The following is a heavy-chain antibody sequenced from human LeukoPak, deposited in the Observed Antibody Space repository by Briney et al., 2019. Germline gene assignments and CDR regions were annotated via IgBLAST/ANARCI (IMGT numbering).Heavy chain of an antibody. V-gene: IGHV3-74*01. CDR2: INSDGSST. CDR3: ARPLGSGSPGYYGMDV. D-gene: IGHD3-10*01. Sequence: GGSLRLSCAAPGFTFSSYWMHWVRQAPGKGLVWVSRINSDGSSTSYADSVKGRFTISRDNAKNTLYLQMNSLRAEDTAVYYCARPLGSGSPGYYGMDVWGQGTTVTVSS. CDR1: GFTFSSYW. J-gene: IGHJ6*02.